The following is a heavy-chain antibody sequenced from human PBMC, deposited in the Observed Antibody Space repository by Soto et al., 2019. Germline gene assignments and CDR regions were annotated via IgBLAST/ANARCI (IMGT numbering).Heavy chain of an antibody. CDR2: IRANDESI. CDR3: ARVTLRDAIDI. Sequence: PAGSLSLSCISSEFAFRGYEMTWIRQAPGKGLEWVSNIRANDESIYYADSVTGRVSVSRGNAKNSLFLEMNSLRVDDTAVYYCARVTLRDAIDIWGQGIMVT. CDR1: EFAFRGYE. D-gene: IGHD2-21*02. V-gene: IGHV3-48*03. J-gene: IGHJ3*02.